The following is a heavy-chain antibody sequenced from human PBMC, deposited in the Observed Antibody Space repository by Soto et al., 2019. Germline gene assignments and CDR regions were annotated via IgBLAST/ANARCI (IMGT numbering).Heavy chain of an antibody. CDR1: GYTFTSYG. Sequence: ASVKVSCKASGYTFTSYGISWVRQAPGQGLEWMGWISAYNGNTNYAQKLQGRVTMTTDTSTSTAYMELRSLRSDDTAVYYCAKVLLWFGELLSLDYWGQGTLVTVSS. CDR2: ISAYNGNT. CDR3: AKVLLWFGELLSLDY. J-gene: IGHJ4*02. D-gene: IGHD3-10*01. V-gene: IGHV1-18*01.